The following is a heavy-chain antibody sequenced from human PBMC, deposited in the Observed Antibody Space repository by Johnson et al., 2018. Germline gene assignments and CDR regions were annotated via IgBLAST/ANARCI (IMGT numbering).Heavy chain of an antibody. CDR3: ARGLKAKLQAAAPGYYYYMDV. V-gene: IGHV1-8*02. D-gene: IGHD6-13*01. Sequence: QVQLVQSGSEVKKPGSSVKVSCKASGGTFSSYDINWVRQATGQGLEWMGWMNPNSGNTGYAQKFQGRVTMTRNTSISTAYMGLSSLRSEDTAVYYCARGLKAKLQAAAPGYYYYMDVWGKGTTVTVSS. CDR2: MNPNSGNT. J-gene: IGHJ6*03. CDR1: GGTFSSYD.